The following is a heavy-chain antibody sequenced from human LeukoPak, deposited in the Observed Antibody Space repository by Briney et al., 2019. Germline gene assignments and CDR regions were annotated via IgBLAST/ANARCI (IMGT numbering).Heavy chain of an antibody. CDR2: MSIDGSTK. V-gene: IGHV3-30-3*01. D-gene: IGHD1-26*01. Sequence: GGSLRLSCAVSGFTFSRYTMHWVRQAPGQGLEWVAVMSIDGSTKYYADSLRGRFTISRDNSKNTVYLQMNSLRAEDTAVYFCARDHDSGGGGGYWGQGTLVTVSS. J-gene: IGHJ4*02. CDR1: GFTFSRYT. CDR3: ARDHDSGGGGGY.